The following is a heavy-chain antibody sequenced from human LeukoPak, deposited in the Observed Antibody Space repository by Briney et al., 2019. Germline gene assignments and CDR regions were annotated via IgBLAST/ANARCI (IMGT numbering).Heavy chain of an antibody. J-gene: IGHJ4*02. D-gene: IGHD3-22*01. V-gene: IGHV1-2*02. CDR2: INSNSGGT. CDR3: APTPPEDYDDSGYFDY. Sequence: GATVKVSCKASGYTFTAYYVHWVRQAPGQGLEWMGWINSNSGGTKYAQKFQGRVTMTGDTSISTAYMELTRLRSDDTAMYYCAPTPPEDYDDSGYFDYWGQGTLVTVSS. CDR1: GYTFTAYY.